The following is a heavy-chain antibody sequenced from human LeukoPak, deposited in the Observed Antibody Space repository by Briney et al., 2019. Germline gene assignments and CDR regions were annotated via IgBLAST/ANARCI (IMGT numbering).Heavy chain of an antibody. D-gene: IGHD3-3*01. Sequence: SETLSLTCPDYGGSFSGYYWSWRRQPPGKGLEWSGEINHSGSTNYNPSLTSRVTISVDTSKNQFSLKLSSVTAADTAVYYCARGRYDFWSGYYDYYYYYYMDVWGKGTTVTVSS. CDR3: ARGRYDFWSGYYDYYYYYYMDV. V-gene: IGHV4-34*01. J-gene: IGHJ6*03. CDR1: GGSFSGYY. CDR2: INHSGST.